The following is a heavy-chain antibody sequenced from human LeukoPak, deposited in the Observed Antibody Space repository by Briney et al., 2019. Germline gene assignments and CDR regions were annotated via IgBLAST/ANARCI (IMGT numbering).Heavy chain of an antibody. CDR3: ATDDYRGLGH. CDR1: GITFTDYW. J-gene: IGHJ4*02. Sequence: GGSLRLSCAASGITFTDYWMHWVRQAPGKGLVWVSHIDQDGTYTTYADSVKGRFTISRDNAKNTLYLQMNSLRAEDTAVYYCATDDYRGLGHWGQGTLVTVSS. CDR2: IDQDGTYT. D-gene: IGHD4-11*01. V-gene: IGHV3-74*01.